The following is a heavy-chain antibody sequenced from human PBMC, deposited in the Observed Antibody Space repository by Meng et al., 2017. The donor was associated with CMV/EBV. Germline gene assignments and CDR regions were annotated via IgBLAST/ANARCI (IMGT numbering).Heavy chain of an antibody. CDR3: ARGGIRYPYYYGMDV. J-gene: IGHJ6*02. V-gene: IGHV1-18*01. CDR1: GYTFTSYG. Sequence: ASVKVSCKASGYTFTSYGISWVRQAPGQGLEWMGWISGYNGNTNYAQKFQGRVAMTTDTSTSTAYMELRSLRSDDTAVYYCARGGIRYPYYYGMDVWGQGTTVTVSS. D-gene: IGHD3-9*01. CDR2: ISGYNGNT.